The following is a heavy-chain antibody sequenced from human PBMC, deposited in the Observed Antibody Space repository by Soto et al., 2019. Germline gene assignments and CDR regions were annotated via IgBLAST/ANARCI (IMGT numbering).Heavy chain of an antibody. Sequence: GGSLRLSCAASGFTFSSYAMSWVRQAPGKGLEWVSAISGSGGSTYYADSVKGRFTISRDNSKNTLYLQMNSLRAEDTAVYYCAKEEPLSGTRDIVEVPAAIGLNDFDYGGQGPLAPVPS. CDR1: GFTFSSYA. V-gene: IGHV3-23*01. D-gene: IGHD2-2*01. CDR2: ISGSGGST. J-gene: IGHJ4*02. CDR3: AKEEPLSGTRDIVEVPAAIGLNDFDY.